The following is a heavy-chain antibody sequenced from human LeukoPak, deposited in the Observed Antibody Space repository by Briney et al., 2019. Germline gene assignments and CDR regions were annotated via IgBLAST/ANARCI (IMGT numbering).Heavy chain of an antibody. Sequence: PSETLSLTCAVYGGSFSGYYWSWIRQPPGKGLEWIGYIYYSGSTNYNPSLKSRVTISVDTSKNQFSLKLSSVTAADTAVYYCARHRPKRYFDWYDAFDIWGQGTMVTVSS. CDR1: GGSFSGYY. D-gene: IGHD3-9*01. J-gene: IGHJ3*02. CDR2: IYYSGST. CDR3: ARHRPKRYFDWYDAFDI. V-gene: IGHV4-59*08.